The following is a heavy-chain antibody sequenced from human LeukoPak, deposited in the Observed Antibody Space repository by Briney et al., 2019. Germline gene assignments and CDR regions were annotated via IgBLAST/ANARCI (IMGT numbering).Heavy chain of an antibody. Sequence: KRGESLKISCKGSRYNFPSYWIAWVRQMPGKGLEWMGVIYPGDSDTRYSPSFQGQVTISADKSISTAYLQWSSLKASDTAMYYCARRGSSGYYANDYWGQGTLVTVSS. D-gene: IGHD6-19*01. V-gene: IGHV5-51*01. CDR1: RYNFPSYW. CDR3: ARRGSSGYYANDY. CDR2: IYPGDSDT. J-gene: IGHJ4*02.